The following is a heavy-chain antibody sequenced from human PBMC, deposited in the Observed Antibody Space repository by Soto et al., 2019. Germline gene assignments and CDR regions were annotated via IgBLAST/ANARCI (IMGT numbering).Heavy chain of an antibody. V-gene: IGHV4-30-2*01. Sequence: PSETLSLTCAVSGGSISSGGYSWSWIRQPPGKGLEWIGYIYHSGSTYYNPSLKSRVTISVDRSKNQFSLKLSSVIAADTAVYYCARVIDFWSGYFDYWGQGTLVTVSS. J-gene: IGHJ4*02. D-gene: IGHD3-3*01. CDR1: GGSISSGGYS. CDR3: ARVIDFWSGYFDY. CDR2: IYHSGST.